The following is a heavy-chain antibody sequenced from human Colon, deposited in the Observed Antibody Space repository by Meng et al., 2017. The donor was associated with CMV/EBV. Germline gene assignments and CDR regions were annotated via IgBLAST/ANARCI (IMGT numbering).Heavy chain of an antibody. J-gene: IGHJ6*02. V-gene: IGHV3-30-3*01. CDR3: ARGGVGSYIRKFAGYYGMDV. CDR2: ISKDGDIK. D-gene: IGHD3-3*02. Sequence: GESLKISCAASGFTFTSYAIHWVRQVPGKGLDWVALISKDGDIKYYADSVRGRFSISRDNSKNTMYLEMNSLRPDDTAVFSCARGGVGSYIRKFAGYYGMDVWGQGTTVTVSS. CDR1: GFTFTSYA.